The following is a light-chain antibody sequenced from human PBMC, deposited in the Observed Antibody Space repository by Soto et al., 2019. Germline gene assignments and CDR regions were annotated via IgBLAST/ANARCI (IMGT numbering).Light chain of an antibody. J-gene: IGLJ1*01. Sequence: QSALTQPASVSGSPGQSITISCTGSSSDVGGYDFVSGYQHHPGKAPRLMIFDVSNRPSAVSNRFSGSKSGNTASLTISGLQAEDEGDYYCASYTSRSTLVFGTGTKLTVL. V-gene: IGLV2-14*03. CDR2: DVS. CDR3: ASYTSRSTLV. CDR1: SSDVGGYDF.